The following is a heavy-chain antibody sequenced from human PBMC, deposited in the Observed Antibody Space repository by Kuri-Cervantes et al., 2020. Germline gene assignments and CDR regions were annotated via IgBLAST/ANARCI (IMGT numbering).Heavy chain of an antibody. CDR1: GLTVSSNY. CDR3: ARDSITGTTLGYYGMDV. CDR2: IYSGGST. D-gene: IGHD1-7*01. J-gene: IGHJ6*02. V-gene: IGHV3-53*01. Sequence: GESLKISCAASGLTVSSNYMSWVRQAPGKGLEWVSVIYSGGSTYYADSVKGRFTISRDNSKNTLYLQMNSLRAEDTAVYYCARDSITGTTLGYYGMDVWGQGTTVTVSS.